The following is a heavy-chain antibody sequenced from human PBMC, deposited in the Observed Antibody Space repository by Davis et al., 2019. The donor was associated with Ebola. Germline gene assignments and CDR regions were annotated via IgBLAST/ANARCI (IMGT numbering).Heavy chain of an antibody. J-gene: IGHJ6*03. Sequence: SVKVSCKASGGTFSNYAISWVRQAPGQGLEWMGGIIPIFGTTNYAQKFKGRVNMTRDMSTNTVYMELSSLRSEDTAVYYCARDYQGQLVNAYYYYMDVWGKGTTVAVSS. V-gene: IGHV1-69*05. CDR3: ARDYQGQLVNAYYYYMDV. CDR1: GGTFSNYA. CDR2: IIPIFGTT. D-gene: IGHD6-6*01.